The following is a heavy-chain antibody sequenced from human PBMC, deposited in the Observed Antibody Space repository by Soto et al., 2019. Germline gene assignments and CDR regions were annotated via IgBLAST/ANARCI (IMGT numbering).Heavy chain of an antibody. D-gene: IGHD2-15*01. V-gene: IGHV3-53*02. CDR3: AREHCSSGVCYGKVQY. J-gene: IGHJ1*01. Sequence: EVQLVETGGALIQPGGSLRLSCVASGFTVSSNYMSWVRQAPGKGLEWVSVIYSGGDTYYADSVKGRFTISRDNPKNTMFLQMNTKRAEETAVYYCAREHCSSGVCYGKVQYWGQGTLVTVSS. CDR2: IYSGGDT. CDR1: GFTVSSNY.